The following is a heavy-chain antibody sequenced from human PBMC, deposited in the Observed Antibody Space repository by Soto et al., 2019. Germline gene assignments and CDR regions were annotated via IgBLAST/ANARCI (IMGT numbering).Heavy chain of an antibody. D-gene: IGHD6-19*01. J-gene: IGHJ6*02. CDR3: ARLAMAARRGYYGMDV. Sequence: EVQLVQSGAEVKKPGESLRISCKGSGYSFTSYWISWVRQMPGKGLEWMGRIDPSDSYTNYSPSFQGHVTISADKSISTADMQWSSLKASDTAMYYCARLAMAARRGYYGMDVWGQGNTVTVSS. CDR2: IDPSDSYT. CDR1: GYSFTSYW. V-gene: IGHV5-10-1*01.